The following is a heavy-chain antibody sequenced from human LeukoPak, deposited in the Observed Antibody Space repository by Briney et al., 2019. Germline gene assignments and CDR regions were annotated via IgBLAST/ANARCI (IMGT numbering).Heavy chain of an antibody. CDR1: RSTLSELA. J-gene: IGHJ3*01. CDR3: ATPGRNGWSWFAFDV. CDR2: FDPEDAKR. Sequence: VKLSCKLSRSTLSELAIHWVRQAAAKGLEWMGGFDPEDAKRVYAQELKGRVTMTEDTSTGTAYMELRSLRSEDTAVYYCATPGRNGWSWFAFDVWGQGTLVIVST. D-gene: IGHD2-8*01. V-gene: IGHV1-24*01.